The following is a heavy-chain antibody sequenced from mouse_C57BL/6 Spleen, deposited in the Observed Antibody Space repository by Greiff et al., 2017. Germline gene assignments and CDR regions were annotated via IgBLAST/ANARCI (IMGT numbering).Heavy chain of an antibody. CDR1: GFTFSDAW. CDR2: IRNKANNHAT. CDR3: TSYYFYAMDY. D-gene: IGHD2-10*01. Sequence: EVKLVESGGGLVQPGGSMKLSCAASGFTFSDAWMDWVRQSPEKGLEWVAEIRNKANNHATYYAEYVQGRFTISRDDSKSSVYLQLNSLRAEDTCIYYSTSYYFYAMDYWGQGTSVTVSS. V-gene: IGHV6-6*01. J-gene: IGHJ4*01.